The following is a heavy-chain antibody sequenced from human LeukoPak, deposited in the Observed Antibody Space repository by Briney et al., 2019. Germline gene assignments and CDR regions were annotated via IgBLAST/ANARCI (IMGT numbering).Heavy chain of an antibody. CDR2: IYYSGST. J-gene: IGHJ4*02. CDR1: GGSISSYY. D-gene: IGHD6-19*01. V-gene: IGHV4-59*08. CDR3: ARGHRGQWLIPQGDNYFDY. Sequence: SETLSLTCTVSGGSISSYYWSWIRQPPGKGLEWIGYIYYSGSTNYNPSLKSRVTISVDTSKNQFSLKLSSVTAADTAVCYCARGHRGQWLIPQGDNYFDYWGQGTLVTVSS.